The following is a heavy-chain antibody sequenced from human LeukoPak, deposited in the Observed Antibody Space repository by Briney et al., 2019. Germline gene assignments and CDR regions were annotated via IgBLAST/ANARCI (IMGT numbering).Heavy chain of an antibody. V-gene: IGHV5-51*01. CDR2: IYPGGSET. Sequence: GESLKISCKGLGYSFGSYWNAWVRQRPGKVLEWMGIIYPGGSETRYDPSFQGQVTISADSSTSTAYLQWSSLRASDTAMYYCARASRDGYNQNFDHWGQGTLVTVSS. J-gene: IGHJ4*02. CDR3: ARASRDGYNQNFDH. D-gene: IGHD5-24*01. CDR1: GYSFGSYW.